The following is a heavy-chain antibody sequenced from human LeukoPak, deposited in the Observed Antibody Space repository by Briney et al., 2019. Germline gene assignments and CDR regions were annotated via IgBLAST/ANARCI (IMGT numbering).Heavy chain of an antibody. CDR1: GFTFCSSG. D-gene: IGHD3-22*01. CDR3: AKLMFDFDSSGYSIDY. CDR2: ISYDGKNQ. V-gene: IGHV3-30*18. J-gene: IGHJ4*02. Sequence: PGGSLRLSCAASGFTFCSSGMHWVRQAPGKGLEWAAAISYDGKNQYYADSVKGRFTISRDSSKNTLYLQMNSLRAEDTALYYCAKLMFDFDSSGYSIDYWGQGTLVTVSS.